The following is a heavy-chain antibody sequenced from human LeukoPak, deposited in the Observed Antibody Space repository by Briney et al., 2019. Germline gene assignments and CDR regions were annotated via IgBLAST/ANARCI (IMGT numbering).Heavy chain of an antibody. CDR2: ISGDGAGT. V-gene: IGHV3-43*02. Sequence: PGGSLRFSCAAAGFTFDDYAMHWVRQAPGKGLEWVSLISGDGAGTYYANSVKGRFTISRDNSKNSLYLQMNSLRTEDTALYYCAKDRIMAYQDTADAFDICGQGTMVTVSS. CDR1: GFTFDDYA. D-gene: IGHD5-18*01. CDR3: AKDRIMAYQDTADAFDI. J-gene: IGHJ3*02.